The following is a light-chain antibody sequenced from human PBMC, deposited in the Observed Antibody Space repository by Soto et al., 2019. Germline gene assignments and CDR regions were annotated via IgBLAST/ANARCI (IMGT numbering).Light chain of an antibody. CDR2: SAS. CDR3: QQLNSYPQT. CDR1: QSISSW. Sequence: DIQMTQSPSTLSATAGDRVTITCRASQSISSWLAWYQQKPGKAPKLLVYSASTLQSGVPSRFSGSGSGPDFTLTISSLQPEDSATYFCQQLNSYPQTFGQGTRLEIK. J-gene: IGKJ5*01. V-gene: IGKV1-5*01.